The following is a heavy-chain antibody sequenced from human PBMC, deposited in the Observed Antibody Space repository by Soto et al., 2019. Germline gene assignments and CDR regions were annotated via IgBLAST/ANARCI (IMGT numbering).Heavy chain of an antibody. J-gene: IGHJ4*02. CDR2: IYYSGST. Sequence: SETLSLTCTVSGGSISSYYWSWIRQPPGKGLEWIGYIYYSGSTNYNPSLKSRVTISVDTSKNQFSLKLSSVTAADTAVYYCASQGPIAVAGTLDYWGQGTLVTVSS. V-gene: IGHV4-59*08. CDR1: GGSISSYY. CDR3: ASQGPIAVAGTLDY. D-gene: IGHD6-19*01.